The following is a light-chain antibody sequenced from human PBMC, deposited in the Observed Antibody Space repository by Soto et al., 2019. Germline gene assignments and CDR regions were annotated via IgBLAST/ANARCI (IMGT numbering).Light chain of an antibody. J-gene: IGKJ5*01. CDR1: QSISSY. CDR2: AAA. Sequence: DIQMTQSPSSLSASVGDRVTVTCRASQSISSYLNWYQQKPGKAPKLLIYAAASLQSGVPSRFSGSGSGTDFTLTISSLQPEDFATYYCQQSYNTPITFGQGTRLESK. CDR3: QQSYNTPIT. V-gene: IGKV1-39*01.